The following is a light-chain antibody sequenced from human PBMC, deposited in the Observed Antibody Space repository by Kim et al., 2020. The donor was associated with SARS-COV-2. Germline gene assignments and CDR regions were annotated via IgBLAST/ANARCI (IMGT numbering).Light chain of an antibody. CDR2: GAS. Sequence: VSPGERAPLSCRASQSVSSNLAWYQQKPGQAPRLLIFGASTRATDIPARFSGSGSGTEFTLTISSLQSEDFAFYYCQQYNNWPFTFGPGTKVDIK. CDR3: QQYNNWPFT. V-gene: IGKV3-15*01. J-gene: IGKJ3*01. CDR1: QSVSSN.